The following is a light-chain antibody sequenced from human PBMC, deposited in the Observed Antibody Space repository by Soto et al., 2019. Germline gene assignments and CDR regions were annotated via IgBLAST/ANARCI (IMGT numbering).Light chain of an antibody. CDR3: QQRNTWPPVT. V-gene: IGKV3-11*01. J-gene: IGKJ5*01. Sequence: EIVLTQSPATLSLSPGERATLSCRASPSVPNFVAWYQQKPGQAPRLLIYGVFNRATGIPARFSGSGSGTDFTLTINSLEPEDSAIYYCQQRNTWPPVTFGQGTRLEIK. CDR2: GVF. CDR1: PSVPNF.